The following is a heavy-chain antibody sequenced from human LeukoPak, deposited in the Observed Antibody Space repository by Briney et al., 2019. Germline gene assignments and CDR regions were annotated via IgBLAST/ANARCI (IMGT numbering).Heavy chain of an antibody. CDR1: GGSISSGSYY. D-gene: IGHD1-26*01. J-gene: IGHJ4*02. CDR2: IYTSGST. CDR3: ARALGGYPANFDY. V-gene: IGHV4-61*02. Sequence: SQTQSLTCTVSGGSISSGSYYWSWIRQPAGKGLEWIGRIYTSGSTNYNPSLKSRATISVDTSKNQFSLKLSSVTAADTAVYYCARALGGYPANFDYWGQGTLVTVSS.